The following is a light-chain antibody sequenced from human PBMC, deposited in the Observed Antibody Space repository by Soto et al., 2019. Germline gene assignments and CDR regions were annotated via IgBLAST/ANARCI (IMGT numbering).Light chain of an antibody. J-gene: IGKJ1*01. Sequence: DIQMTQSPSSLSASVGDRVTITCRASQAITHDLSWYQQKPGEPPKRLIYAASTLHSGVPSRFSGSGSGTEFTLTISSLQPEDFATYCCLQHNSYPRTFGQGTKVEIK. CDR2: AAS. V-gene: IGKV1-17*01. CDR1: QAITHD. CDR3: LQHNSYPRT.